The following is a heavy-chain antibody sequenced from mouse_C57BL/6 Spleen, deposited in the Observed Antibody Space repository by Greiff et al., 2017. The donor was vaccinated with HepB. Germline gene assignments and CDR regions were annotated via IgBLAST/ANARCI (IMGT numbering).Heavy chain of an antibody. CDR1: GFTFSSYT. V-gene: IGHV5-9*01. CDR3: ARSFHYYGSSHWYFDV. J-gene: IGHJ1*03. CDR2: ISGGGGNT. Sequence: EVMLVESGGGLVKPGGSLKLSCAASGFTFSSYTMSWVRQTPEKRLEWVATISGGGGNTYYPDSVKGRFTISRDNAKNTLYLQMSSLRSEDTALYYCARSFHYYGSSHWYFDVWGTGTTVTVSS. D-gene: IGHD1-1*01.